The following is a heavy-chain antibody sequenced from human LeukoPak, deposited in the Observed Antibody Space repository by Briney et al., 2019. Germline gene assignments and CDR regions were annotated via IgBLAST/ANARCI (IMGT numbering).Heavy chain of an antibody. CDR2: IYYSGST. Sequence: SETLSLTCAVSGGSISSGGYSWSWIRQPPGKGLEWIGYIYYSGSTNYNPSLKSRVTISVDTSKNQFSLKLSSVTAADTAVYYCARHPEQQLVPDYWGQGTLVTVSS. CDR1: GGSISSGGYS. J-gene: IGHJ4*02. V-gene: IGHV4-61*08. CDR3: ARHPEQQLVPDY. D-gene: IGHD6-13*01.